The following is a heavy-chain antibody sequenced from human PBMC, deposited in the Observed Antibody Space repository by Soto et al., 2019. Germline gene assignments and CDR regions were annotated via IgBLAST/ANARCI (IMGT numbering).Heavy chain of an antibody. CDR1: GGSVSGGSYY. D-gene: IGHD3-9*01. CDR3: ARDYVDILTGYYGSYYYYGMDV. Sequence: SETLSLTCTVSGGSVSGGSYYWSWIRQHPGKGLEWIGYIYYSGSTYYNPSLKSRVTISVDTSKNQFSLKLSSVTAADTAVYYCARDYVDILTGYYGSYYYYGMDVWGQGTTVTVSS. V-gene: IGHV4-31*03. CDR2: IYYSGST. J-gene: IGHJ6*02.